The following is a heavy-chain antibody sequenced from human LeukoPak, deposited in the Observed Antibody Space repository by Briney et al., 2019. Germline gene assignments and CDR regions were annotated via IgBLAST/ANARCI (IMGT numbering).Heavy chain of an antibody. V-gene: IGHV3-21*01. CDR1: GFTFSSYS. D-gene: IGHD1-14*01. Sequence: PGGSLRLSRAASGFTFSSYSMSWVRQAPGKGLEWVSSISSSSSYIYYADSVKGRFTISRDNAKNSLYLQMNSLRAEDTAVYYCARVSTGTSGAFDIWGQGTMVTVSS. J-gene: IGHJ3*02. CDR3: ARVSTGTSGAFDI. CDR2: ISSSSSYI.